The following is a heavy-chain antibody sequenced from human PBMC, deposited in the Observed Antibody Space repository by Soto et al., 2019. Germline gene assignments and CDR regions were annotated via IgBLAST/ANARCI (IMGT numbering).Heavy chain of an antibody. D-gene: IGHD2-21*01. CDR1: GYTLTELS. CDR3: ATWVYCGGECYTLAFQH. Sequence: ASVKVSCKVSGYTLTELSMHWVRQAPGKGLEWMGGFDPEDGETIYAQKFQGRVTMTEDTSTDTAYMELSSLRSEDTAVYYCATWVYCGGECYTLAFQHCGQGTLVTVS. J-gene: IGHJ1*01. V-gene: IGHV1-24*01. CDR2: FDPEDGET.